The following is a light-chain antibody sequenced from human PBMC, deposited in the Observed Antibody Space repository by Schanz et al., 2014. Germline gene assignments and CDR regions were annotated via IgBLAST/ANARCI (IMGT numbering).Light chain of an antibody. CDR2: GAS. Sequence: EIVMTQSPATLSVSPGERATLSCRASQSVSSNLAWYQQKPGQAPRLLIYGASTRATGIPARFSGSGSGTEFTLTISRLEPQDFGVYYCQQYGDSPWTFGQGTKVEVK. CDR1: QSVSSN. V-gene: IGKV3-15*01. J-gene: IGKJ1*01. CDR3: QQYGDSPWT.